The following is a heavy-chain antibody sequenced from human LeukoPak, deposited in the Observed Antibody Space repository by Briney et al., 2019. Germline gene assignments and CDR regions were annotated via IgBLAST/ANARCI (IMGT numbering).Heavy chain of an antibody. V-gene: IGHV3-23*01. CDR2: ISGSGGGT. D-gene: IGHD3-22*01. CDR1: GISLSNYG. Sequence: GGSLRLSCAVSGISLSNYGMSGGRQAPGEGREWVAGISGSGGGTNYADSVTGRFTISRDNPKNTLYRQRNRLRAEDTAVYFCAKRGAVIRVILVGFHKEAYYFDSWGQGALVTVSS. J-gene: IGHJ4*02. CDR3: AKRGAVIRVILVGFHKEAYYFDS.